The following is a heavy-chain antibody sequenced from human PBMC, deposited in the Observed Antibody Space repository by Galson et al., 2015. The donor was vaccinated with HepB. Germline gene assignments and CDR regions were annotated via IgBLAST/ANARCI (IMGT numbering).Heavy chain of an antibody. CDR3: AKGRGGSGSFPFDY. CDR1: GFTFDDYA. CDR2: ISWNSGSI. D-gene: IGHD1-26*01. Sequence: SLRLSCAASGFTFDDYAMHWVRQAPGKGLEWVSGISWNSGSIGYADSVKGRFTISRDNAKNSLYLQMNSLRAEDTALYYCAKGRGGSGSFPFDYWGQGTLVTVSS. J-gene: IGHJ4*02. V-gene: IGHV3-9*01.